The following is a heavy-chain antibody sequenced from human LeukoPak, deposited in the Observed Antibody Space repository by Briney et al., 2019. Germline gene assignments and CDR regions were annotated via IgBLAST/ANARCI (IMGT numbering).Heavy chain of an antibody. D-gene: IGHD1-7*01. CDR1: GGSFNNDY. V-gene: IGHV4-59*01. CDR3: VRDRGPNLHYYIDV. CDR2: ISNNGGT. Sequence: SETLSLTCSVSGGSFNNDYWSWIRQTPGKGLEWIGYISNNGGTIYNPSLKTRVTISVDTSKNQFFLKLAPVTAADTAVYFCVRDRGPNLHYYIDVWGKGTTVTVSS. J-gene: IGHJ6*03.